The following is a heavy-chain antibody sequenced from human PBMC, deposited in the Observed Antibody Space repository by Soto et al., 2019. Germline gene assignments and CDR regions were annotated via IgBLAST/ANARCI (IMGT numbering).Heavy chain of an antibody. D-gene: IGHD2-21*02. J-gene: IGHJ4*02. CDR3: VRDKIRGPPDDCED. CDR1: GFTFSSSP. V-gene: IGHV3-30-3*01. CDR2: LSYDGIIK. Sequence: QVQLVESGGGVVQPGRSLRLSCEASGFTFSSSPMHWVRQAPGKGLEWVAVLSYDGIIKVYADSVQGRFTISRDISKNTLYLPMHSLRTEDTAVYYCVRDKIRGPPDDCEDWGQGTLVTVSS.